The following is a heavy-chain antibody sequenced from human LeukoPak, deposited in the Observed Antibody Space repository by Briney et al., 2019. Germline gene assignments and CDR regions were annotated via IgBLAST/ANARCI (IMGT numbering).Heavy chain of an antibody. CDR3: ARAHYYDSSGYEGEDY. J-gene: IGHJ4*02. V-gene: IGHV1-69*13. Sequence: SVKVSCRASGGTFSSYAISWVRQAPGQGLEWMGGIIPIFGTANYAQKFQGRVTITADESTSTAYMELSSLRSEDTAVYYCARAHYYDSSGYEGEDYWGQGTLVIVSS. CDR2: IIPIFGTA. CDR1: GGTFSSYA. D-gene: IGHD3-22*01.